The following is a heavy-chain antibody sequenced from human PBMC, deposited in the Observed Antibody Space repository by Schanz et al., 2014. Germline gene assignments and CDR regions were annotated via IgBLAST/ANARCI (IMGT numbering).Heavy chain of an antibody. CDR1: GFTFSSYW. V-gene: IGHV3-7*01. CDR2: IKQDGSEK. J-gene: IGHJ4*02. Sequence: EVQLLESGGGLVQPGGSLRISCAASGFTFSSYWMSWVRQAPGEGLEWVANIKQDGSEKYYVDSVKGRFTISRDNAKNSLYLQMNSLRPEDTAVYYCAKYGGELGVSFEYWGQGTLVTVSS. CDR3: AKYGGELGVSFEY. D-gene: IGHD7-27*01.